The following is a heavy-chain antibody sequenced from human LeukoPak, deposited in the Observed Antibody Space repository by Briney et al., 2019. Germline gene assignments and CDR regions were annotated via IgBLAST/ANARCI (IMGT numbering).Heavy chain of an antibody. CDR1: GGSISSGIYS. CDR3: ARDSGDYPYYFDS. Sequence: PSETLSLTCAVSGGSISSGIYSWNWIRQPPAMGLEWIGYIYHTGHTYYNPSLKSRVTISVDRSKNQFSLKLSSVTAADTAVYYCARDSGDYPYYFDSWGQGALVTVSS. CDR2: IYHTGHT. D-gene: IGHD3-10*01. V-gene: IGHV4-30-2*01. J-gene: IGHJ4*02.